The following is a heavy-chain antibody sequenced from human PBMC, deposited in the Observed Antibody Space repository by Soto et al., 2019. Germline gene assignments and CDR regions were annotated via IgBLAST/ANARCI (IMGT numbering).Heavy chain of an antibody. Sequence: SETLSLTCAVYGGSFSGYYWSWSRQPPGKGLEWIGEINHSGSTNYNPSLKSRVTISVDTSKNQFSLKLSSVTAADTAVYYCARGLRPKMYSSSGDWFDPWRQGTLVPVPS. V-gene: IGHV4-34*01. CDR1: GGSFSGYY. J-gene: IGHJ5*02. CDR3: ARGLRPKMYSSSGDWFDP. D-gene: IGHD6-6*01. CDR2: INHSGST.